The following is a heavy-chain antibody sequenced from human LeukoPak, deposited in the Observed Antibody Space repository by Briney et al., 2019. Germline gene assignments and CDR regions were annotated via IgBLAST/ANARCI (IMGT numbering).Heavy chain of an antibody. Sequence: GGSLRLSCAASGFTFSSYAMSWVRQAPGKGLEWVSAISGSGGSTYYADSVKGRFTISRDNAKNSLYLQMNSLRAEDTAVYYCARDRSPYGSGSYHDYWGQGTLVTVSS. J-gene: IGHJ4*02. D-gene: IGHD3-10*01. CDR3: ARDRSPYGSGSYHDY. CDR2: ISGSGGST. CDR1: GFTFSSYA. V-gene: IGHV3-23*01.